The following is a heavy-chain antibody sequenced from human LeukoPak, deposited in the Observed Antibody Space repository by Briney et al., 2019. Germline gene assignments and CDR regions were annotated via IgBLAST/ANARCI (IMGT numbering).Heavy chain of an antibody. V-gene: IGHV3-9*01. Sequence: PGVSLRLSCAASGFTFDDYAMHWVRQAPGKGLEWVSGISWNSGSIGYADSVKGRFTISRDNAKNSLYLQMNSLRAEDTALYYCAKGDGSGSYYNNDAFDIWGQGTMVTVSS. CDR3: AKGDGSGSYYNNDAFDI. CDR1: GFTFDDYA. J-gene: IGHJ3*02. CDR2: ISWNSGSI. D-gene: IGHD3-10*01.